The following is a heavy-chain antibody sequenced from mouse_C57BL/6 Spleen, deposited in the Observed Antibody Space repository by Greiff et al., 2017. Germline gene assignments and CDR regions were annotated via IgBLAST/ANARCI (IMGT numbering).Heavy chain of an antibody. CDR3: ARNYYYYAVDAMDY. Sequence: VKLVESGPGLVAPSQSLSITCTVSGFSLTSYAISWVRQPPGKGLEWLGVIWTGGGTNYNSALKSRLSISKDNSKSQVFLNMSSLQTDDTARYYCARNYYYYAVDAMDYWGQGTSVTVSS. CDR1: GFSLTSYA. V-gene: IGHV2-9-1*01. CDR2: IWTGGGT. D-gene: IGHD2-4*01. J-gene: IGHJ4*01.